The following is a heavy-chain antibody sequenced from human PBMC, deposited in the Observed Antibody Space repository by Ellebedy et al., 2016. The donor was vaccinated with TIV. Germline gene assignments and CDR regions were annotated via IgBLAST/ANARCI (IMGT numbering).Heavy chain of an antibody. CDR3: AKGAIHYTTFFDY. Sequence: GESLKISCAASGLTFSSYAMSWVRQAPGKGLEWVSDISDSGASTYYVDSVKGRFTISRDNSKNTLSLQMNSLRAEDVAVYYCAKGAIHYTTFFDYWGQGTLVTVSS. D-gene: IGHD2-2*02. CDR1: GLTFSSYA. CDR2: ISDSGAST. J-gene: IGHJ4*02. V-gene: IGHV3-23*01.